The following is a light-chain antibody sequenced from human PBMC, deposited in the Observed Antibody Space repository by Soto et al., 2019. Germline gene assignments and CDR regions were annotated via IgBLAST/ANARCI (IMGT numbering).Light chain of an antibody. CDR2: GAS. V-gene: IGKV3-20*01. J-gene: IGKJ1*01. CDR1: QSVSSNS. Sequence: EILLTQSPGTLSLSPGERATLSCRASQSVSSNSLAWYQQKPGQAPRILIYGASNRATGIQDRFSGSGSGTDFTFTISRLEPEDVAEDYCQHYLDLPWTVGQGTKVEIK. CDR3: QHYLDLPWT.